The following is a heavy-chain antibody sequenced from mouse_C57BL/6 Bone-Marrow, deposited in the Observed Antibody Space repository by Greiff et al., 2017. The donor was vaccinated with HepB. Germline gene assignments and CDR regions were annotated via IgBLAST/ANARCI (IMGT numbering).Heavy chain of an antibody. D-gene: IGHD1-1*01. V-gene: IGHV5-9*01. CDR1: GFTFSSYT. CDR2: ISGGGGNT. CDR3: ARRDTTVRYFDV. J-gene: IGHJ1*03. Sequence: EVKLMESGGGLVKPGGSLKLSCAASGFTFSSYTMSWVRQTPEKRLEWVATISGGGGNTYYPDSVKGRFTISRDNAKNTLYLQMSSLRSEDTALYYCARRDTTVRYFDVWGTGTTVTVSS.